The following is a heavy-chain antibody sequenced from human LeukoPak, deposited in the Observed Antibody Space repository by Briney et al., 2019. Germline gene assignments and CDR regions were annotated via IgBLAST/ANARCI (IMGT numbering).Heavy chain of an antibody. CDR3: ATLTVASPFDY. CDR1: GFTFSIYE. V-gene: IGHV3-48*03. CDR2: ISSTGSTK. Sequence: PGGSLRLSCAASGFTFSIYELYWVRQVPGKGLEWVSYISSTGSTKYYADSVKGRFTISRDNDKNSLYLQMNSLRAEDTAVYYCATLTVASPFDYWGQGALVTVSS. J-gene: IGHJ4*02. D-gene: IGHD5-12*01.